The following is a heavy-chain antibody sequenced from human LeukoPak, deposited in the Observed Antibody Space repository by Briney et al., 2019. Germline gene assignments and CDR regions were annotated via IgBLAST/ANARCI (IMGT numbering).Heavy chain of an antibody. J-gene: IGHJ4*02. V-gene: IGHV4-39*01. CDR2: IYYSGNT. D-gene: IGHD6-19*01. CDR3: ARLLPRGWYFDY. CDR1: GASISSSSYY. Sequence: SETLSLTCTVSGASISSSSYYWAWIRQPPGKELECIGNIYYSGNTYYNPSVQSRTTISVDTSKNQFSLRLGSVTAADTAVYYCARLLPRGWYFDYWGQGTLVAVSS.